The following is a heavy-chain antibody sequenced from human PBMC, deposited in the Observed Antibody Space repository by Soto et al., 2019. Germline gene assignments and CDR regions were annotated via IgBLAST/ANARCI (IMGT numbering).Heavy chain of an antibody. V-gene: IGHV4-34*01. J-gene: IGHJ6*03. CDR1: GGSFSGYY. CDR3: ARSGPMQSYYYDYKYV. CDR2: INHSGST. D-gene: IGHD6-25*01. Sequence: SETLSLTCAVYGGSFSGYYWSWIRQPPGKGLEWIGEINHSGSTNYNPSLKSRVTISVDTSKNQFSLKLSSVTAADTAVYYCARSGPMQSYYYDYKYVCGKGTTVPVS.